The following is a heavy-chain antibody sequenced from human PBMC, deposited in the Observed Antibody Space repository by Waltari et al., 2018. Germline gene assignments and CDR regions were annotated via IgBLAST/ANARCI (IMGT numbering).Heavy chain of an antibody. CDR2: IESDESRT. CDR3: VRDEPGDGLDY. CDR1: GFPFRRYW. Sequence: EVQLVESGGALVQPGGSLSLSCPTPGFPFRRYWMHWVRQAPGEGLMWVSHIESDESRTTYADSVKGRFTISRDNAKNTVYLQMNSLKDEDTAVYYCVRDEPGDGLDYWGQGTRVTVSS. V-gene: IGHV3-74*03. D-gene: IGHD7-27*01. J-gene: IGHJ4*02.